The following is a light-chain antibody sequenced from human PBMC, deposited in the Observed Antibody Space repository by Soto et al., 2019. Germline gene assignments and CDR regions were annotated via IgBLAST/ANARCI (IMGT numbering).Light chain of an antibody. V-gene: IGKV3-11*01. CDR1: QSVSSY. CDR2: DAS. CDR3: QQRSNWRGT. Sequence: EIVLTQSPATLSLSPGERATLSCRASQSVSSYLAWYQQKPGQAPRLLIYDASNRATGIPARFSGSGSGTDFTLTISSLEPEDLAVYYCQQRSNWRGTFGPGTKVDIK. J-gene: IGKJ3*01.